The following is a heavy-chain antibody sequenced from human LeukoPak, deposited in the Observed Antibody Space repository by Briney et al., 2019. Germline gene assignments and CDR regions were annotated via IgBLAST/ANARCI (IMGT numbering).Heavy chain of an antibody. V-gene: IGHV3-7*01. J-gene: IGHJ4*02. CDR3: AKVLSSTSRLTSFDF. CDR1: GFNFRDYY. D-gene: IGHD6-13*01. CDR2: IQPHGREK. Sequence: PGGSLRLSCTVSGFNFRDYYMSWIRQAPGKGLEWVANIQPHGREKYFVDSVKDRFAISRDNAKNSLYLQMNSLRAEDTAVYYCAKVLSSTSRLTSFDFWGQGTLVTVSS.